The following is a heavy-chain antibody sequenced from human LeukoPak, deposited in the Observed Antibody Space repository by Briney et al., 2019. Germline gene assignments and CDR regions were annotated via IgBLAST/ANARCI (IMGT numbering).Heavy chain of an antibody. CDR1: GYTFTVYY. Sequence: ASVTVSCKASGYTFTVYYMHWVRQAPGQGGEWLGWINPNSGGTNYTQKFQGRVTLTRDISISTAYMELSGLTSDDTAIYYCARGTTAATPYYFALWGQGTQVTVSS. J-gene: IGHJ4*02. CDR2: INPNSGGT. D-gene: IGHD2-15*01. V-gene: IGHV1-2*02. CDR3: ARGTTAATPYYFAL.